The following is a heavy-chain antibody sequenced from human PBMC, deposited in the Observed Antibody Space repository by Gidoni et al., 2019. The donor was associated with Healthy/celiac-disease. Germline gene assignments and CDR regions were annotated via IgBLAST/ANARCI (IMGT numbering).Heavy chain of an antibody. CDR2: IKQDGSEK. D-gene: IGHD4-4*01. Sequence: EVQLVESGGGLVQPGGSLRLSCAASGFTFSSYWMSWVRQAPGKWLELVANIKQDGSEKYYGDSVKGRFTISRDNAKNSLYLQMNSLRAEDTAVYYCARFSDAVRVFDYWGQGTLVTVSS. CDR3: ARFSDAVRVFDY. V-gene: IGHV3-7*04. J-gene: IGHJ4*02. CDR1: GFTFSSYW.